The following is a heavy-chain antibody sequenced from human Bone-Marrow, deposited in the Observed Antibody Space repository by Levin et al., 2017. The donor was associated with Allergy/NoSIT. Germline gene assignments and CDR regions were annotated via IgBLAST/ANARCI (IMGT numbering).Heavy chain of an antibody. V-gene: IGHV3-74*01. J-gene: IGHJ5*02. CDR2: INSDGSST. CDR1: GFTFSSHW. Sequence: GGSLRLSCSASGFTFSSHWMHWVRQVPGKGLVWVSRINSDGSSTTYADSVKGRFTISRDNAKNMLHLQMNSLRAEDSAVYHCARDPSNESWVSYNWFDAWGQGILVTVSS. CDR3: ARDPSNESWVSYNWFDA. D-gene: IGHD1-1*01.